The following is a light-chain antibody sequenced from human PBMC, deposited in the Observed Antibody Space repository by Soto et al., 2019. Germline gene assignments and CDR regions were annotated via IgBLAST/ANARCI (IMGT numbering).Light chain of an antibody. J-gene: IGKJ1*01. CDR3: QHSYCTPPCT. Sequence: DIQMTQSPSSLSASVGDRVTITCRASQSISSYLNWYQQKPGKAPKLLIYAASSLQSGVPSRFSGSGSGSDFKLTISSLQPEDVVNYDYQHSYCTPPCTFGLGTNVEIK. V-gene: IGKV1-39*01. CDR2: AAS. CDR1: QSISSY.